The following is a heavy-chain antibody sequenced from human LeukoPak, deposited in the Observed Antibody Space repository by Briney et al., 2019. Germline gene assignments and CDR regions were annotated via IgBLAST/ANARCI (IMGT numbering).Heavy chain of an antibody. J-gene: IGHJ5*02. Sequence: ASVKVSCKASGYTFTGYHMHWVRQAPGQGLEWMGWISAYNGNTNYAQKLQGRVTMTTDTSTSTAYMELRSLRSDDTAVYYCARVLAAAGTRYNWFDPWSQGTLVTVSS. D-gene: IGHD6-13*01. CDR2: ISAYNGNT. V-gene: IGHV1-18*04. CDR1: GYTFTGYH. CDR3: ARVLAAAGTRYNWFDP.